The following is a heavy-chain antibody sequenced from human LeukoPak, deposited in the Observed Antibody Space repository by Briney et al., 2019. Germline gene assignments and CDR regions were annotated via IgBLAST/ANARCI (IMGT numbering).Heavy chain of an antibody. CDR1: GGSFSGYY. Sequence: SETLSLTCAVYGGSFSGYYWSWIRQPPGKGLEWIGEINHSGSTNYNPSLKSRVTISVDTSKNQFSLKLSSVTAADTAVYYCARHTAMAPYYFDYWGQGTLVTVSS. D-gene: IGHD5-18*01. V-gene: IGHV4-34*01. CDR2: INHSGST. CDR3: ARHTAMAPYYFDY. J-gene: IGHJ4*02.